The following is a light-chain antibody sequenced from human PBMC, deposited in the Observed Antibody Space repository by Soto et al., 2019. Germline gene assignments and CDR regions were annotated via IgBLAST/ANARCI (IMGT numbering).Light chain of an antibody. CDR2: EVS. J-gene: IGLJ1*01. V-gene: IGLV2-14*01. CDR1: SRDVGGYNY. CDR3: SSYTSSSTRV. Sequence: QSVLTQAAAVSGSPGQSITISCTGTSRDVGGYNYVSWYQQHPGKAPKLMIYEVSNRPSGVSNRFSGSKSGNTASLTISGLQAEDEADYYCSSYTSSSTRVFGTGTKVTVL.